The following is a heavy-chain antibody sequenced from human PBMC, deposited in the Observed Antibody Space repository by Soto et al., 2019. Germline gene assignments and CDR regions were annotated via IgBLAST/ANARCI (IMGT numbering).Heavy chain of an antibody. J-gene: IGHJ4*02. CDR2: IHYSGRT. D-gene: IGHD1-26*01. V-gene: IGHV4-59*12. CDR1: NGSISGFY. Sequence: QVQLQESGPGLVKPSETLSLTCSVSNGSISGFYWTWIRQPPGKILEWIGYIHYSGRTDYNPSLTSRATMSVDTSKNPFPLNLKSITAADTAVYDCVRVGVGIGNHFDSWGRGTLVTVSS. CDR3: VRVGVGIGNHFDS.